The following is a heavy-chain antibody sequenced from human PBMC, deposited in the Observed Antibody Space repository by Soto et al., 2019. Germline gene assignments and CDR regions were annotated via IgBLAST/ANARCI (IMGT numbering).Heavy chain of an antibody. D-gene: IGHD3-22*01. Sequence: PSETLSLTCTVSGGSISSGDYYWSWIRQPPGKGLEWIGYIYYSGGTYYNPSLKSRVTISVDTSKNQFSLKLSSVTAADTAVYYCASTHSSGYYFGYWGQGTLVTVSS. CDR3: ASTHSSGYYFGY. CDR2: IYYSGGT. CDR1: GGSISSGDYY. J-gene: IGHJ4*02. V-gene: IGHV4-30-4*01.